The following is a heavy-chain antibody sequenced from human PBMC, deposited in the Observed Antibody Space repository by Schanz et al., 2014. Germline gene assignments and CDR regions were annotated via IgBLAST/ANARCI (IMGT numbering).Heavy chain of an antibody. CDR1: GFTLSSYA. Sequence: VQLVESGGGLVQPGGSLRLSCAAYGFTLSSYAMHWVRQAPGKGLEWVAVISYDGSNKYYADSVKGRFTISRDNSKTTLSLQMNSLRAEDTAVYYCAKGLYYDNTGGGFDYWGQGTLVTVSS. J-gene: IGHJ4*02. V-gene: IGHV3-30-3*01. CDR2: ISYDGSNK. CDR3: AKGLYYDNTGGGFDY. D-gene: IGHD3-16*01.